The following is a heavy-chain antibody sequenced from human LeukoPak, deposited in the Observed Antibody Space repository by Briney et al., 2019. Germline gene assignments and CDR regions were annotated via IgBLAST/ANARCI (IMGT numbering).Heavy chain of an antibody. V-gene: IGHV3-53*01. CDR2: IYSGGST. Sequence: GGSLRLSCTVSGFTVSSNYMSWVRQAPGKGLEWVSVIYSGGSTYYADSVKGRFTISRDNSKNTLYLQMNSLRAEDTAVYYCARASKGGYSDYWGQGTLVTVSS. D-gene: IGHD3-22*01. CDR1: GFTVSSNY. CDR3: ARASKGGYSDY. J-gene: IGHJ4*02.